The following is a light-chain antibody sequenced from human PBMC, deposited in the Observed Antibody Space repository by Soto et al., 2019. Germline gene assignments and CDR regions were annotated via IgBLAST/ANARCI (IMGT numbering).Light chain of an antibody. CDR2: DAS. CDR3: QQYDNLPPYT. J-gene: IGKJ2*01. Sequence: DIQMTQSPSSLSASVGDRVTITCQASQDISNYLNWYQQKPGKAPKLLIYDASNLETGVPSRFSGSGSGTDFTFTIRSLQPEDIGTYYCQQYDNLPPYTFGQGTKLEIK. V-gene: IGKV1-33*01. CDR1: QDISNY.